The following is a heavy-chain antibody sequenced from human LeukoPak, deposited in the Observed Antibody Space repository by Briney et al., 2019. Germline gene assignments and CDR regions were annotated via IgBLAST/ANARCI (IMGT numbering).Heavy chain of an antibody. V-gene: IGHV4-38-2*02. J-gene: IGHJ4*01. D-gene: IGHD3-3*01. CDR2: MFHSGST. Sequence: SETLSLTCTVSGYSISSGYYWGWIRQSPGKGLEWIGSMFHSGSTYYNPSLKSRVSISVDTSKNQFSLKVTSLTAADTAVYYCARDGGGRLEYYFDHWGQGTLVSVSS. CDR3: ARDGGGRLEYYFDH. CDR1: GYSISSGYY.